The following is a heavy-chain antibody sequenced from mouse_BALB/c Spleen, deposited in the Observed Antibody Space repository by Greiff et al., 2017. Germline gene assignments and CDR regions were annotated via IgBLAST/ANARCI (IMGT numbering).Heavy chain of an antibody. CDR3: APYYYGSSYWYFDV. CDR2: IDPENGNT. V-gene: IGHV14-1*02. J-gene: IGHJ1*01. D-gene: IGHD1-1*01. CDR1: GSNIKDYY. Sequence: VQLQQSGAELVRPGALVKLSCKASGSNIKDYYMHWVKQRPEQGLEWIGWIDPENGNTIYDPKFQGKASITADTSSNTAYLQLSSLTSEDTAVYYCAPYYYGSSYWYFDVWGAGTTVTVSS.